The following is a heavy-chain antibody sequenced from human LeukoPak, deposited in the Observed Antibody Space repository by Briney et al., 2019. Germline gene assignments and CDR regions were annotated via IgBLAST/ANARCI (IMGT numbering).Heavy chain of an antibody. Sequence: GGSLRLSCAASGFTFSSYWMSWVRQAPGKGLEWVANIKQDGSEKYYVDSVKGRFTISRDNAKNTLYLQMNSLRAEDTAVYYCASGYYDSSCFDYWGQGTLVTVSS. V-gene: IGHV3-7*01. CDR2: IKQDGSEK. D-gene: IGHD3-22*01. J-gene: IGHJ4*02. CDR1: GFTFSSYW. CDR3: ASGYYDSSCFDY.